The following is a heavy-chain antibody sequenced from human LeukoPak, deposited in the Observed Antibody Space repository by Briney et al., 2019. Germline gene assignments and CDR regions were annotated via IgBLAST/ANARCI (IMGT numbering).Heavy chain of an antibody. J-gene: IGHJ4*02. V-gene: IGHV4-34*01. CDR3: ARGRNPELRYFDWLLARNFDY. CDR2: INHSGST. Sequence: SETLSLTCAVYGGPFSGYYWSWIRQPPGKGLEWIGEINHSGSTNYNPSLKSRVTISVDTSKNQFSLKLSSVTAADTAVYYCARGRNPELRYFDWLLARNFDYWGQGTLVTVSS. CDR1: GGPFSGYY. D-gene: IGHD3-9*01.